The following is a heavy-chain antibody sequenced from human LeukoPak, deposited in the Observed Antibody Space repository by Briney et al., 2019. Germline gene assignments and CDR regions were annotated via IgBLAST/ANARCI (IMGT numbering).Heavy chain of an antibody. D-gene: IGHD3-22*01. J-gene: IGHJ4*02. V-gene: IGHV1-18*01. CDR2: ISAYNGNT. CDR3: ARDRAYYYDSSGYSN. Sequence: GASVKVSCKASGYTFTSYGISWVRQAPEQGLEWMGWISAYNGNTNYAQKLQGRVTMTTDTSTSTAYMELRSLRPDDTAVYYCARDRAYYYDSSGYSNWGQGTLVTVSS. CDR1: GYTFTSYG.